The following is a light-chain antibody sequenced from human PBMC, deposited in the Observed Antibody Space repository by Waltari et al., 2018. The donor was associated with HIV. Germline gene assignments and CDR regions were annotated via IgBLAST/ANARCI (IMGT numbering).Light chain of an antibody. CDR2: AAS. CDR3: RQYYSYPPT. Sequence: AIRMTQSQSSFSASTGDRVTIPCRASQGISSYLAWYQQKPGKAPKLLIYAASTLQSVVPSRFSGSGSGTDFTLTISCLQSEDFATYYCRQYYSYPPTFGQGTKVEIK. V-gene: IGKV1-8*01. J-gene: IGKJ1*01. CDR1: QGISSY.